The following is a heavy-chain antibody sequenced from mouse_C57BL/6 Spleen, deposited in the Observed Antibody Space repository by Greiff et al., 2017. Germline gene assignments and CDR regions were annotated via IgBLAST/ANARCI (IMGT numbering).Heavy chain of an antibody. D-gene: IGHD1-1*01. Sequence: QVQLQQPGAELVKPGASVKVSCQASGYTFPSYWMHWVKQRPGPGLEWIGRIHPSDSDTTYNQKFKGKATLTVDKSSSTADMQLSSLTSEDSAVYYCAIDGDGSSLDYWGQGTTLTVSS. CDR1: GYTFPSYW. CDR3: AIDGDGSSLDY. J-gene: IGHJ2*01. CDR2: IHPSDSDT. V-gene: IGHV1-74*01.